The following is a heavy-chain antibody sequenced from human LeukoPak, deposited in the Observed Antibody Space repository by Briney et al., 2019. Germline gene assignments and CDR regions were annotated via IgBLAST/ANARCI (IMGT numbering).Heavy chain of an antibody. V-gene: IGHV4-39*01. CDR1: GGSIRSSGYY. J-gene: IGHJ3*02. CDR3: ARQKYGDYRNAFEI. CDR2: IYFTGGT. Sequence: SETLSLTCIVSGGSIRSSGYYWDRIRQPPGKGLEYIGSIYFTGGTYYNPSLKSRVTISVDTSKNHFSLNLTSVAAAATGVYYCARQKYGDYRNAFEIWGKGTMVTVSS. D-gene: IGHD4-17*01.